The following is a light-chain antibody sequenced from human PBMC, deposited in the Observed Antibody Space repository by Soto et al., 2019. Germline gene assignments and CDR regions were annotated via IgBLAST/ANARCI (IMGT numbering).Light chain of an antibody. V-gene: IGKV3-20*01. CDR2: GAS. J-gene: IGKJ2*01. Sequence: EMVLTQSPGTLSLSPGERATLSCRASQSVSSSYLAWYQQKPGQAPRLLIYGASSRATGIPDRFSGSGSGTDFTLTISRVEPEDFAVYYCQQYGSSPLYTFGQGTKLEIK. CDR1: QSVSSSY. CDR3: QQYGSSPLYT.